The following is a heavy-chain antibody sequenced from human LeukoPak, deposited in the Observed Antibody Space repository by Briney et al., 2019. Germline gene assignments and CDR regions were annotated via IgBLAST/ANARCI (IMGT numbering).Heavy chain of an antibody. CDR2: IWYDGSNK. CDR3: AKERYRNGEIFDY. V-gene: IGHV3-30*02. D-gene: IGHD5-18*01. Sequence: GRSLRLSCAASGFTFSSYAMHWVRQAPGKGLEWVAFIWYDGSNKDYTDSVKGRFTISRDNAKNRLHLQMNSLRAEDTAVYYCAKERYRNGEIFDYWGQGTLVTVSS. CDR1: GFTFSSYA. J-gene: IGHJ4*02.